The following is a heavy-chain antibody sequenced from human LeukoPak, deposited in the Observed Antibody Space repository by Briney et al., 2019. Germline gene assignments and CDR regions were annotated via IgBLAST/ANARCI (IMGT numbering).Heavy chain of an antibody. V-gene: IGHV1-18*01. Sequence: GALVKVSCTASGYPYTRYGISWVRQAAGQGLEWMGWISAYNGNTNYEQKHQGRVTMTTDTSTSTAYMELRSLRADDTAVYYCARVGYYYDSSGYYYGDYYGMDVWGQGTTVTVSS. D-gene: IGHD3-22*01. J-gene: IGHJ6*02. CDR3: ARVGYYYDSSGYYYGDYYGMDV. CDR1: GYPYTRYG. CDR2: ISAYNGNT.